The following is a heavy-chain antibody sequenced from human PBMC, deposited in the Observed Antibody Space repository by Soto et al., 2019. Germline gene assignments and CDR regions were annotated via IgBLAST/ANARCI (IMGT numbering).Heavy chain of an antibody. CDR1: GGSIGGLG. CDR3: ASSTYNVITHYGMGV. CDR2: IYTSGST. Sequence: GGSIGGLGWRRILQQEGKGLAWIGRIYTSGSTNYNPSLKSRVTMSVDTSKNQFSLKLSSVTAADTAVYYCASSTYNVITHYGMGVCGERTTGYVSS. J-gene: IGHJ6*02. V-gene: IGHV4-4*07. D-gene: IGHD3-16*01.